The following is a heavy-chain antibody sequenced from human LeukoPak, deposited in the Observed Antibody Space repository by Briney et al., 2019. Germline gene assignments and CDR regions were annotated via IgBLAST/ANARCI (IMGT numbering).Heavy chain of an antibody. CDR2: ISYDGSNK. CDR1: GFTFSSYA. D-gene: IGHD1-26*01. J-gene: IGHJ4*02. Sequence: GGSLRLSCAASGFTFSSYAMRWVRQAPGKGLEWVAVISYDGSNKYYADSVKGRFTISRDNSKNTLYLQMNSLRAEDTAVYYCARVVQGATWGQGTLVTVSS. CDR3: ARVVQGAT. V-gene: IGHV3-30-3*01.